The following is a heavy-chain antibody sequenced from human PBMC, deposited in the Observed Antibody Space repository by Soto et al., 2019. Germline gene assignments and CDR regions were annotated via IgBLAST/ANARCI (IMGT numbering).Heavy chain of an antibody. CDR1: GGSRIGFG. V-gene: IGHV4-59*08. CDR3: TRGWWAREGYLLDV. Sequence: VVGGSRIGFGGSCIRQKPGKGLEYIGYIYYSGSANYNPSLKSRVTISGDTSTNQFSLTLSSMTAADAAVYYCTRGWWAREGYLLDVWGQGTTVTVSS. CDR2: IYYSGSA. J-gene: IGHJ6*02. D-gene: IGHD2-15*01.